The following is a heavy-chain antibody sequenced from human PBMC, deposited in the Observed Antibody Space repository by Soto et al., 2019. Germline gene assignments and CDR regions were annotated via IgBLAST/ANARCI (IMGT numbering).Heavy chain of an antibody. V-gene: IGHV4-59*01. J-gene: IGHJ4*02. D-gene: IGHD6-19*01. CDR2: ISYTGST. CDR3: TRVARFGIKQWLTY. CDR1: GGSISGFS. Sequence: PSATLSLTCTVSGGSISGFSWSWTRQPPRKTLERIGHISYTGSTNYNPSLKSRVTMSVDTSKNQFSLNLNYVTAAYTAVYYCTRVARFGIKQWLTYWGQGTLVTVSS.